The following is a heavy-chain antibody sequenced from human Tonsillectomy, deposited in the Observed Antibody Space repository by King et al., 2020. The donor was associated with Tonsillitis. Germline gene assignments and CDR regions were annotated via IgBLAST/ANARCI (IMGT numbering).Heavy chain of an antibody. CDR3: ARDPFYCDDVSLTFACVI. V-gene: IGHV3-30*04. D-gene: IGHD4-17*01. CDR1: GFTFSSYA. Sequence: VQLVESGGGVVQPGRSLRLSCAASGFTFSSYAMNWVRQAPGKGLEWVTLISYDGSNKYSADSGKGQFTISRDNTKNTVYLQMNSLRVKDTAVYYCARDPFYCDDVSLTFACVIWGQGTMVTVSS. J-gene: IGHJ3*02. CDR2: ISYDGSNK.